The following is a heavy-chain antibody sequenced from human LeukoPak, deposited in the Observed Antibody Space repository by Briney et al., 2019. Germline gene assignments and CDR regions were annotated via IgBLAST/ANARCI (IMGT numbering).Heavy chain of an antibody. CDR3: AKDMGCGPAYYDSSGCPDY. J-gene: IGHJ4*02. CDR1: GFTVSSNY. V-gene: IGHV3-23*01. D-gene: IGHD3-22*01. Sequence: GGSLRLSCAASGFTVSSNYMSWVRQAPGKGLEWVSAISGSGGSTYYADSVKGRFTISRDNSKNTLYLQMNSLRAEDTAVYYCAKDMGCGPAYYDSSGCPDYWGQGTLVTVSS. CDR2: ISGSGGST.